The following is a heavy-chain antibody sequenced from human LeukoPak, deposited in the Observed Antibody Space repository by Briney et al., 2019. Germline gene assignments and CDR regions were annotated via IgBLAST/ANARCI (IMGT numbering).Heavy chain of an antibody. CDR1: GFTFSNAW. Sequence: GGSLRLPCAASGFTFSNAWMAWVRQAPGKGLEWVGRIKSKTDGGTTDYAAPVKGRFSISRDDSKNTLYLQMNSLKTEDTAVYYCTTDVSPWGYYYDSSGPFDYWGQGTLVTVSS. V-gene: IGHV3-15*01. D-gene: IGHD3-22*01. CDR2: IKSKTDGGTT. J-gene: IGHJ4*02. CDR3: TTDVSPWGYYYDSSGPFDY.